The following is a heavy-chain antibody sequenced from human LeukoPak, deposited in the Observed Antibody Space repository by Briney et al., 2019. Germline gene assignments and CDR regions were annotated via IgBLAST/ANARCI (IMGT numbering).Heavy chain of an antibody. CDR3: AKEPPSPGEGIQLWWYDY. V-gene: IGHV3-23*01. Sequence: PGGSLRLSCAASGFTFSSYAMSWVRQAPGKGLEWVSAISGSGGSTYYADSVKGRFTISRDNAKNSLYLQMNSLRAEDTAVYYCAKEPPSPGEGIQLWWYDYWGQGTLVTVSS. J-gene: IGHJ4*02. CDR2: ISGSGGST. D-gene: IGHD5-18*01. CDR1: GFTFSSYA.